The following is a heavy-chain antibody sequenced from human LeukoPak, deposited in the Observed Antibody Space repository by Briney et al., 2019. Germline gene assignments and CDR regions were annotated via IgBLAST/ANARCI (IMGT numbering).Heavy chain of an antibody. J-gene: IGHJ4*02. CDR2: IKHDGGEK. Sequence: GGSLRLSCAASGFTFSSYWMTWVRQAPGKRLEWVANIKHDGGEKYYVDSVKGRFTISRDNAKNSVYLQMDSLRAEDTAIYYCARQQQLAYYFDHWDQGTLVTVSS. V-gene: IGHV3-7*01. CDR3: ARQQQLAYYFDH. D-gene: IGHD6-13*01. CDR1: GFTFSSYW.